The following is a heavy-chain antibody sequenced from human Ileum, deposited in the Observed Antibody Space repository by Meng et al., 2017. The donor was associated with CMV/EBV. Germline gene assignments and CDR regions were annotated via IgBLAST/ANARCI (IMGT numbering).Heavy chain of an antibody. J-gene: IGHJ6*02. CDR3: ARVLYCSSTSCYTRSGMDV. V-gene: IGHV4-31*03. Sequence: SETLSLTCTVSGGSISSGGYYWSWIRQHPGKGLEWIGYIYYSGSTYYNPSLKSRVTISVDTSKNQFSLKLSSVTAADTAVYYCARVLYCSSTSCYTRSGMDVWGQGTTVTVSS. CDR2: IYYSGST. CDR1: GGSISSGGYY. D-gene: IGHD2-2*02.